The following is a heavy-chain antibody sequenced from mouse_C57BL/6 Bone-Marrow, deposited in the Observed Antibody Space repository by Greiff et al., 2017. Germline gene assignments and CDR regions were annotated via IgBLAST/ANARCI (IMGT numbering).Heavy chain of an antibody. CDR2: IYPRSGKT. Sequence: QVQLQQSGAELARPGASVKLSCKASGYTFTSYGISWVKQRTGQGLEWIGKIYPRSGKTYYNEKFKGKATLTAAKSSSTAYMGLRSLTSEDSAVYFCARRLPWFAYWGQGTLGTVSA. V-gene: IGHV1-81*01. D-gene: IGHD2-2*01. CDR1: GYTFTSYG. CDR3: ARRLPWFAY. J-gene: IGHJ3*01.